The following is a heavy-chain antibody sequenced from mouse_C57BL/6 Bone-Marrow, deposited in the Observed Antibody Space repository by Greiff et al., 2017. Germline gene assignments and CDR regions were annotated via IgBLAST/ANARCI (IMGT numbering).Heavy chain of an antibody. CDR2: IDPEDGDT. Sequence: AQLQQSGAELVRPGASVKLSCTASGFNIKDYYMHWVKQRPEQGLEWIGRIDPEDGDTEYAPKFQGKATMTADTTSNTAYLQLSSLTSEDTAVYYGTHYYGSSPQAMDYWGQGTSVTVSS. CDR1: GFNIKDYY. J-gene: IGHJ4*01. V-gene: IGHV14-1*01. D-gene: IGHD1-1*01. CDR3: THYYGSSPQAMDY.